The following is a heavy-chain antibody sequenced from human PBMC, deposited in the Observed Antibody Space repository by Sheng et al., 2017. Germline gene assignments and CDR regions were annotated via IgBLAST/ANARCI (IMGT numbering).Heavy chain of an antibody. CDR1: GGSISSGSYY. D-gene: IGHD3-10*01. CDR3: ARDKSNGEVRGPFDY. J-gene: IGHJ4*02. Sequence: QVQLQESGPGLVKPSQTLSLTCTVSGGSISSGSYYWSWIRQPAGKGLEWIGRIYTSGSTNYNPSLKSRVTISVDTSKNQFSLKLSSVTAADTAVYYCARDKSNGEVRGPFDYWGQGTLGHRLL. V-gene: IGHV4-61*02. CDR2: IYTSGST.